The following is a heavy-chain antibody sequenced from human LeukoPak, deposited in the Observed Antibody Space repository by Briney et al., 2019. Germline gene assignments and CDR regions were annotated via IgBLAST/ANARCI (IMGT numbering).Heavy chain of an antibody. D-gene: IGHD5-12*01. J-gene: IGHJ4*02. CDR2: IYTNDRT. V-gene: IGHV3-NL1*01. CDR3: TQARSSSGYGPLGFY. Sequence: GGSLRLSCAASGFTFSSYAMHWVRQAPGKGLEWVSLIYTNDRTFYVDSVKGRFTISRDNSKNTVSLQMNSLRSEDTAVYYCTQARSSSGYGPLGFYWGQGTLVTVSS. CDR1: GFTFSSYA.